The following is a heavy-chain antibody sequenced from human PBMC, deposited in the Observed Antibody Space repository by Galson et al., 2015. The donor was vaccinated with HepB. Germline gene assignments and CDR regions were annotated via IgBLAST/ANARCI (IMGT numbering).Heavy chain of an antibody. V-gene: IGHV1-46*01. CDR1: GYTFTSYY. J-gene: IGHJ3*02. D-gene: IGHD2-2*01. CDR3: ARDSSTSCLGSCGNAFDI. CDR2: INPSGGST. Sequence: SVKVSCKASGYTFTSYYMHWVRQAPGQGLEWMGIINPSGGSTSYAQKFQGRVTMTRDTSTSTVYMELSSLRSEDTAVYYCARDSSTSCLGSCGNAFDIWGQGTMVTVSS.